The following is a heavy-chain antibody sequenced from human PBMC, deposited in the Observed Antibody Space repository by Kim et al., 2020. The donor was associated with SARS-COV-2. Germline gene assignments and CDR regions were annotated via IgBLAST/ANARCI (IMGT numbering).Heavy chain of an antibody. D-gene: IGHD4-17*01. J-gene: IGHJ4*02. CDR3: AIRDYGGNSYFDY. Sequence: YHPSRKSRVTISVDRPKNQFSLKLSSVTAADTAVYYCAIRDYGGNSYFDYWGQGTLVTVSS. V-gene: IGHV4-30-2*01.